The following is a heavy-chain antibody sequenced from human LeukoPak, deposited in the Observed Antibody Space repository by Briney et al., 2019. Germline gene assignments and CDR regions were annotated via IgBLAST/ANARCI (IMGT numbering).Heavy chain of an antibody. CDR3: ARYWDPRVRTFDI. Sequence: GGSLRLSCAASGFTFTSYSMSWVRQAPGKGLEWVPLISGNGVNTAYADSVRGRFTISRDNSKNTLYLQMNSLTAEDTALYYCARYWDPRVRTFDIWGQGTVVTVAS. J-gene: IGHJ3*02. CDR1: GFTFTSYS. D-gene: IGHD2-15*01. CDR2: ISGNGVNT. V-gene: IGHV3-23*01.